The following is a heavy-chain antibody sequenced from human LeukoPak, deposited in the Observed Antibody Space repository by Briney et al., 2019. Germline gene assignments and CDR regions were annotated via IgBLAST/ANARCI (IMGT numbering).Heavy chain of an antibody. V-gene: IGHV1-69*01. J-gene: IGHJ5*02. CDR1: GGTFSSYA. D-gene: IGHD3-10*01. CDR2: IIPIFGTA. Sequence: SVKVSCKASGGTFSSYAISWVRQGPAQGLEWMGGIIPIFGTANYAQKFQGRVTITADESTSTAYMELSSLRSEDTAVYYCARVKRDPMVRGVISNWFDPWGQGTLVTVSS. CDR3: ARVKRDPMVRGVISNWFDP.